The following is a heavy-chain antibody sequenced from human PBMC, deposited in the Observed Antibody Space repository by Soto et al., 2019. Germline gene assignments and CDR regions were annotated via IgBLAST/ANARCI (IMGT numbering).Heavy chain of an antibody. CDR3: VVKIFRVVNFFDY. D-gene: IGHD3-3*01. CDR2: IKSKTDGGTT. V-gene: IGHV3-15*01. Sequence: LRLSCAASGFTFSNAWMSWVRQAPGKGLEWVGRIKSKTDGGTTDYAAPVTGRFTISRDDSKNTLYLQMNSLKTEDTAVYYCVVKIFRVVNFFDYWGQGTMVTVSS. CDR1: GFTFSNAW. J-gene: IGHJ4*02.